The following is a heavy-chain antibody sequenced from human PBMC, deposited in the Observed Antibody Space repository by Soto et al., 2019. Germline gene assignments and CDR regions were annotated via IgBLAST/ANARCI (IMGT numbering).Heavy chain of an antibody. V-gene: IGHV1-69*12. J-gene: IGHJ6*02. CDR1: GGTFGNSA. Sequence: QVQLVQSGAEVREPGSSVTVSCKASGGTFGNSAISWVRQAPGQGLEWMGGIIPIFSTPDYAQKFQGRVTITADESTSTSYMEWTSLISDDTAVYYCARAKDRLQLGGNYCYATDVWGQGTTVTVSS. CDR2: IIPIFSTP. D-gene: IGHD3-3*02. CDR3: ARAKDRLQLGGNYCYATDV.